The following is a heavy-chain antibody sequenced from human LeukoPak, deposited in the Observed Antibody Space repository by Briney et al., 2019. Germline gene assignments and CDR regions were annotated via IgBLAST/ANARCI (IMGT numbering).Heavy chain of an antibody. Sequence: ASVKVSCKASGYTFTSYYMHWVRQAPGQGLEWMGIINPSGGSTSYAQKFQGRVTMTRDTSTSTVYMELSSLRSEDTAVYYCARWGGIVVVVAVEGCDAFDIWGQGTMVTVSS. CDR3: ARWGGIVVVVAVEGCDAFDI. J-gene: IGHJ3*02. CDR2: INPSGGST. D-gene: IGHD2-15*01. CDR1: GYTFTSYY. V-gene: IGHV1-46*01.